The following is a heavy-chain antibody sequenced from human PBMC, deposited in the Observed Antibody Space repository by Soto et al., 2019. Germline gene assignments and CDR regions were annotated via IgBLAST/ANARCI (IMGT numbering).Heavy chain of an antibody. J-gene: IGHJ4*02. V-gene: IGHV4-59*01. D-gene: IGHD2-8*01. CDR1: GGSISSYY. Sequence: SETLSLTCTVSGGSISSYYWSWIRQPPGKGLEWIGYIYYSGSTNYNPSLKSRVTISVDTSKNQFSLKLSSVTAADTAVYYCARGSLYCTNGVCSLYYFDYWGQATLVTVSS. CDR2: IYYSGST. CDR3: ARGSLYCTNGVCSLYYFDY.